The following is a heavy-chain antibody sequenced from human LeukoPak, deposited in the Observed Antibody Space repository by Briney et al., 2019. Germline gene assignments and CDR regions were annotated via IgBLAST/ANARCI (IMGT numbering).Heavy chain of an antibody. D-gene: IGHD2-2*01. Sequence: GGSLRLSCAASGFTFSSYSMNWVRQAPGKGLEWVSYISSSSSTIYYADSVKGRFTISRDNAKNSLYLQMNSLRAEDTAVYYCAGNNPQTSLRQVYFQHWGQGTLVTVSS. J-gene: IGHJ1*01. CDR1: GFTFSSYS. CDR3: AGNNPQTSLRQVYFQH. CDR2: ISSSSSTI. V-gene: IGHV3-48*04.